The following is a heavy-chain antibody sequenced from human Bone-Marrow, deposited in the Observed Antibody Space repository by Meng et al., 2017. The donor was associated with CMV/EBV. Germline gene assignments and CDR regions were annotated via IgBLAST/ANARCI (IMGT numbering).Heavy chain of an antibody. Sequence: GESLKISCAASGFSVSTNYMTWVRQAPGKGLEWVSVIYSTGSAYYADSVEGRFTISRDYSENTLHLQMTNLIVEDTAVYYCARGRGARLKDGYSDYWGQGTRVTVSS. CDR3: ARGRGARLKDGYSDY. CDR2: IYSTGSA. D-gene: IGHD5-24*01. CDR1: GFSVSTNY. J-gene: IGHJ4*02. V-gene: IGHV3-53*01.